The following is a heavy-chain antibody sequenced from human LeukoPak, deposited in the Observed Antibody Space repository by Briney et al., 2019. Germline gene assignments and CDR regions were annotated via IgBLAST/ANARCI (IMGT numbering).Heavy chain of an antibody. CDR2: INPNSGGT. D-gene: IGHD1-7*01. CDR3: ARADWNYDY. CDR1: GGTFSSYG. V-gene: IGHV1-2*02. J-gene: IGHJ4*02. Sequence: ASVNVSCKASGGTFSSYGISWVRQAPGQGLEWMGWINPNSGGTNYAQKFQGRVTMTRDTSISTAYMELSRLRSDDTAVYYCARADWNYDYWGQGTLVTVSS.